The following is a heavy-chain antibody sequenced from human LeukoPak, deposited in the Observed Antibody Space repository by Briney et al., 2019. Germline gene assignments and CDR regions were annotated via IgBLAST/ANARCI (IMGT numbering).Heavy chain of an antibody. CDR1: GFTFDDYA. J-gene: IGHJ4*02. Sequence: GGSLRLSCAASGFTFDDYAMHWVRQAPGKGLEWVPLISGDGGSTYYADSVKGRFTISGDNSKNSLYLQMNSLRTEDTALYYCAKDMSTYYYDSSGYYGNGGFDYWGQGTLVTVSS. CDR2: ISGDGGST. V-gene: IGHV3-43*02. CDR3: AKDMSTYYYDSSGYYGNGGFDY. D-gene: IGHD3-22*01.